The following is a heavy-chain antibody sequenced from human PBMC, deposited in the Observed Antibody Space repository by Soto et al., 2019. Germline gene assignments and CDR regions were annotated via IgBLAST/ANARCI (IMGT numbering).Heavy chain of an antibody. CDR1: GYTFTSYG. V-gene: IGHV1-18*01. J-gene: IGHJ4*02. CDR3: AIPVLSDFWSGSPLYY. CDR2: ISAYNGNT. D-gene: IGHD3-3*01. Sequence: ASVKVSCKASGYTFTSYGISWVRQAPGQGLEWMGWISAYNGNTNYAQKLQGRVTMTTDTSTSTAYMELRSLRSDDTAVYYCAIPVLSDFWSGSPLYYWGQGTLVTVSS.